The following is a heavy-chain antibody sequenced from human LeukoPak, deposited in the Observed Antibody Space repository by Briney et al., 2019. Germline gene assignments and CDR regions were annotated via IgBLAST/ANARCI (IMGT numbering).Heavy chain of an antibody. CDR1: GGSISSYY. J-gene: IGHJ4*02. D-gene: IGHD1-1*01. Sequence: SETLSLTCTVSGGSISSYYWSWIRQPPGKGLEWIGCIYYSGSTNYNPSLKSRVTISVDTSKNQFSLKLSSVTAADTAVYYCARYDDDYFDYWGQGTLVTVSS. CDR2: IYYSGST. V-gene: IGHV4-59*01. CDR3: ARYDDDYFDY.